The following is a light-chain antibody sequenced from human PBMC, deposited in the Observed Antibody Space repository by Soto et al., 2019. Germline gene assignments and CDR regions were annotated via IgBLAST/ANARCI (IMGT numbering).Light chain of an antibody. CDR1: QSVSISY. Sequence: EIAMTQSPATVSVSPGERATLSCRASQSVSISYLAWYQQRPGQAPRLLIYGASSRATGIPDRFSGSGSGTDFTLTINRLEPEDFAVYYCQQYDSSPLTFGGGTMVDI. CDR3: QQYDSSPLT. V-gene: IGKV3-20*01. CDR2: GAS. J-gene: IGKJ4*01.